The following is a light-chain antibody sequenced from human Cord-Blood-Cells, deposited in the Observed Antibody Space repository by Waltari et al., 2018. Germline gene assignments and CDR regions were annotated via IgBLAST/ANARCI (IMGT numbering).Light chain of an antibody. CDR2: LGS. CDR3: MQALQTPYT. Sequence: DLVMTQSPLSLPVTPGEPASISCRYSQSLLHSNGYNYLDWYLQKPGQSPQLLIYLGSNRASGVPDRCSGSGSGTDCTLKISRVEAEDVGVYYCMQALQTPYTFGQGTKLEIK. CDR1: QSLLHSNGYNY. V-gene: IGKV2-28*01. J-gene: IGKJ2*01.